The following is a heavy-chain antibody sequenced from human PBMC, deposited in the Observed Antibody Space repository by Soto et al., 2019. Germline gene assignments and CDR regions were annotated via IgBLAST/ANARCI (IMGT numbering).Heavy chain of an antibody. V-gene: IGHV4-34*01. D-gene: IGHD4-17*01. CDR3: ARGRGLRWGGASGFTRSDAFEI. Sequence: QVQLQQWGAGLLKPSETLSLTCAVYGGSFSGYYWTRIRQSPGEGLEWIGEINHSGGTNSNPSLKSPSTIIGGTCKNQVAPKPRSWTAADTGVYYWARGRGLRWGGASGFTRSDAFEIWGQGTMLTVSS. CDR2: INHSGGT. J-gene: IGHJ3*02. CDR1: GGSFSGYY.